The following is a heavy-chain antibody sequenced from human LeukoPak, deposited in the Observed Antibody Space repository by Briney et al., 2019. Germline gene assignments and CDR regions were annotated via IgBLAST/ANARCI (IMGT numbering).Heavy chain of an antibody. J-gene: IGHJ4*02. V-gene: IGHV1-2*02. CDR1: GYTFTGYY. D-gene: IGHD2-2*01. CDR3: ARGYIVVVPAAPGY. CDR2: INPNSGGT. Sequence: VASVKVSCTASGYTFTGYYMHWVRQAPGHGLEWMGWINPNSGGTNYAQKFQGRVTMTRDTSISTAYMELSRLRSDDTAVYYCARGYIVVVPAAPGYWGQGTLVTVSS.